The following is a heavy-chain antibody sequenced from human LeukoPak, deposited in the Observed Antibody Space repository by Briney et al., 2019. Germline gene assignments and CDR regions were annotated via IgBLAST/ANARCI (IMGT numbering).Heavy chain of an antibody. J-gene: IGHJ3*02. Sequence: SETLSLTCTVSGGSISSYYWSWIRRPPGRGREGIGYIYYSGSTNYNPPLTSRVTISVDTSKNQFSLKLSSVTAADTAVYYCAREAGGAAFDIWGQGTMVTVSS. CDR3: AREAGGAAFDI. V-gene: IGHV4-59*01. CDR1: GGSISSYY. CDR2: IYYSGST. D-gene: IGHD3-16*01.